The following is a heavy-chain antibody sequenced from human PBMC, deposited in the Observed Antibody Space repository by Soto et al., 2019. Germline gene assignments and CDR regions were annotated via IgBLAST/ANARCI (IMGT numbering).Heavy chain of an antibody. CDR3: ARGEMATIGTPDSDYYYYGMDV. CDR1: VFTFISYA. J-gene: IGHJ6*02. D-gene: IGHD5-12*01. CDR2: ISYDGSNK. Sequence: PGWSLRLSCASSVFTFISYAMHWVRQAPGKWLEWVAVISYDGSNKYYADSVKGRFTISRDNSKNTLYLQMNSLRAEDTAVYYCARGEMATIGTPDSDYYYYGMDVWGQGTTVTVSS. V-gene: IGHV3-30-3*01.